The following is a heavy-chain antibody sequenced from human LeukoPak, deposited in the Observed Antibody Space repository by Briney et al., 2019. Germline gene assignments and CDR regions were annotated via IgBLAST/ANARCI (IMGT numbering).Heavy chain of an antibody. D-gene: IGHD3-3*01. CDR3: ASYDFWSGYYFDY. CDR2: IYYSGST. CDR1: GGSISSSSYY. V-gene: IGHV4-39*01. Sequence: SETLSLTCTVSGGSISSSSYYWGWIRQPPGKGLEWIVSIYYSGSTYYNPSLKSRVTISVDTSKNQFSLKLSSVTAADTAVYYCASYDFWSGYYFDYWGQGTLVTASS. J-gene: IGHJ4*02.